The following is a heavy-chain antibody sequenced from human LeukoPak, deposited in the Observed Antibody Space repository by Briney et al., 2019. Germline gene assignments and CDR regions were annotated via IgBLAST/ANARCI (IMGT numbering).Heavy chain of an antibody. V-gene: IGHV1-46*01. D-gene: IGHD2-2*01. CDR3: ARDPADIVVVLAARGLNWFDP. J-gene: IGHJ5*02. Sequence: ASVKVSCKASGYTFTSYYMHWVRQAPGQGLEWMGIINPSGGSTSYAQKFQGRVTMTRDTSTSTVYMELSSLRSEDTAVYYCARDPADIVVVLAARGLNWFDPWGQGTLVTVSS. CDR1: GYTFTSYY. CDR2: INPSGGST.